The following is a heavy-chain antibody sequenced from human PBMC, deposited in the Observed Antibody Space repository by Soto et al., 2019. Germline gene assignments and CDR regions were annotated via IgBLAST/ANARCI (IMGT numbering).Heavy chain of an antibody. CDR2: ISSSSSYT. V-gene: IGHV3-11*06. D-gene: IGHD2-2*01. Sequence: GGSLRLSCAASGFTFRDYYISWIRQAPGKGLEWVSYISSSSSYTNYADSVKGRFTISRDNAKNSLYLQMNSLRAEDTAVYYCARERSGYCSSTSCYHYAFDIWGQGTMVTVSS. J-gene: IGHJ3*02. CDR3: ARERSGYCSSTSCYHYAFDI. CDR1: GFTFRDYY.